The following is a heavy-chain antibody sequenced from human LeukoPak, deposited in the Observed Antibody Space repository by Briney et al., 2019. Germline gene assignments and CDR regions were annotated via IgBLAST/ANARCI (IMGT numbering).Heavy chain of an antibody. CDR1: GFTSSTHW. D-gene: IGHD2-15*01. Sequence: PGGSLRLSCAASGFTSSTHWMHWVRQVPGRGPVWVSRADGGGSSTSYADSVKGRFSISRDNAKSTLYLQMNGLRAEDTAVYYCARDPATIVIGILDYWGQGALVTVSS. CDR2: ADGGGSST. V-gene: IGHV3-74*01. CDR3: ARDPATIVIGILDY. J-gene: IGHJ4*02.